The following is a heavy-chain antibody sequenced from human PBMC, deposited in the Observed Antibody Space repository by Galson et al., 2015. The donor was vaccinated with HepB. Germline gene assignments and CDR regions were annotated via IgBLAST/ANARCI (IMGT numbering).Heavy chain of an antibody. V-gene: IGHV1-69*04. CDR2: IIPIVGLA. D-gene: IGHD1/OR15-1a*01. Sequence: SVKVSCKASGDTFSSTGISWVRQAPGQGLEWMGRIIPIVGLAKYGQNFQVRVTITADTSTNTGYMELCSLRSDDTAVYYCAVENNYDYGMDVWGQGTMVIVSS. J-gene: IGHJ6*02. CDR1: GDTFSSTG. CDR3: AVENNYDYGMDV.